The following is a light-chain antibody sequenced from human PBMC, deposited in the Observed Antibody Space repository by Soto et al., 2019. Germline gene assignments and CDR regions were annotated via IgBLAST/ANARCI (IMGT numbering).Light chain of an antibody. V-gene: IGLV1-51*01. J-gene: IGLJ1*01. CDR2: DND. CDR3: GAWDNTQSWV. CDR1: GSNIGGFS. Sequence: QSVLTQPPSVSAAPGQRITISCSGSGSNIGGFSVSWYQQLPGTAPKLLIYDNDKRPSGIPDRFSGSKTGTSATLAITTLQTGDEAHYFCGAWDNTQSWVFGPGTKVTVL.